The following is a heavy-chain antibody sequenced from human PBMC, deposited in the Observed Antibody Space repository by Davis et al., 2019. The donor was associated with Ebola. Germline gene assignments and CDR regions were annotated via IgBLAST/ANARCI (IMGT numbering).Heavy chain of an antibody. D-gene: IGHD6-19*01. J-gene: IGHJ4*02. CDR2: IDHDGNT. CDR1: GGSITSRHW. CDR3: ARGRNGGWDFDY. V-gene: IGHV4-4*02. Sequence: SETLSLTCAVSGGSITSRHWWGWVRQPPGKGLQWIGEIDHDGNTAYNPSLTSRVTMSVDKSKNHFSLNLTSVTAADTAEYYCARGRNGGWDFDYWGQGTRVTVSS.